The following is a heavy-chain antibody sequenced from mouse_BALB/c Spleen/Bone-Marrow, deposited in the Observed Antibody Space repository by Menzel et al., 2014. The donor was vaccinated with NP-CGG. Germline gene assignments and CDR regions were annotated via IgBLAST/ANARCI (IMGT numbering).Heavy chain of an antibody. D-gene: IGHD2-12*01. V-gene: IGHV1S130*01. J-gene: IGHJ2*01. CDR1: GYTFTNSW. CDR3: SRHHSYAYYFDY. CDR2: IHPNSGNT. Sequence: VQLQQSGSVLVRPGASVKLSCKASGYTFTNSWMHWAKQRPGQGLEWIGEIHPNSGNTNYNENFEGKATLTVDTSSTTAYVDLSSLTSEDSAVYYCSRHHSYAYYFDYWGQGTALTVSS.